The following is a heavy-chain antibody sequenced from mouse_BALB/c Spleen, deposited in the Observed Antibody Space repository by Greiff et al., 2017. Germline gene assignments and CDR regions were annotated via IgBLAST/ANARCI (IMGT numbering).Heavy chain of an antibody. CDR2: ISSGSSTI. V-gene: IGHV5-17*02. J-gene: IGHJ4*01. CDR3: ARGELGDY. Sequence: EVMLVESGGGLVQPGGSRKLSCAASGFTFSSFGMHWVRQAPEKGLEWVAYISSGSSTIYYADTVKGRFTISRDNPKNTLFLQMTSLRSEDTAMYYCARGELGDYWGQGTSVTVSS. D-gene: IGHD3-1*01. CDR1: GFTFSSFG.